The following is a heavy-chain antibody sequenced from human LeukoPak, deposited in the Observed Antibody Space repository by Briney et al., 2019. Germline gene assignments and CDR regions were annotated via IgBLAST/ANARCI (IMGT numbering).Heavy chain of an antibody. V-gene: IGHV3-23*01. CDR1: GFTLSGYG. CDR3: AKDYGSYYMDV. CDR2: ISGSGGTT. Sequence: GGSLRLSCAASGFTLSGYGMTWVRQAPGKGLEWVSSISGSGGTTYYADSVKGRVTISRDDSKNTLYLQMNSLRAEDTAVYYCAKDYGSYYMDVWGKGTTVTVSS. J-gene: IGHJ6*03. D-gene: IGHD4-17*01.